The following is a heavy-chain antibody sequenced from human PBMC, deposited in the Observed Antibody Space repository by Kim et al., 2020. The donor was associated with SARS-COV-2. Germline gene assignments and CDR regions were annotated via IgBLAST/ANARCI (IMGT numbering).Heavy chain of an antibody. J-gene: IGHJ5*02. Sequence: GGSLRLSCAASGFTFSNYAMHWVRQAPGKGLEWVALIWYDGSNKYYADSVKGRFIISRDNSKNTLYLQLNSLRAEDTAVFYCARAHDYYGSALLDPWGQGTLVTVFS. CDR3: ARAHDYYGSALLDP. V-gene: IGHV3-33*01. CDR1: GFTFSNYA. CDR2: IWYDGSNK. D-gene: IGHD3-10*01.